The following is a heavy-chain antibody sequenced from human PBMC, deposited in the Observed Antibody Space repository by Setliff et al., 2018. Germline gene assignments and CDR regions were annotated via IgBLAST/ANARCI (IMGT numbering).Heavy chain of an antibody. V-gene: IGHV7-4-1*02. D-gene: IGHD3-3*01. CDR3: ARAGPYYDFWSGYYRTMDV. J-gene: IGHJ6*03. CDR2: INTNTGNP. Sequence: ASVKVSCKASGYTFSSYAMNWVRQAPGQGLEWMGWINTNTGNPTYAQGFTGRFVFSLDTSVSTAYLQISSLKAEDTAVYYCARAGPYYDFWSGYYRTMDVWGKGTTVTVSS. CDR1: GYTFSSYA.